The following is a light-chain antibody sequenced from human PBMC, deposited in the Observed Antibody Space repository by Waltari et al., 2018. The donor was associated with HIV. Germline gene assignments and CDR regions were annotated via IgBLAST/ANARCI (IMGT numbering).Light chain of an antibody. CDR3: CSYAHNDPWV. V-gene: IGLV2-23*02. Sequence: QSALTQPASVSGSPGQSITISCTGTRSDVGRYTLVSWYQHHPGKAPKPIISEVSNRPAGVFKRFSGSKSGTTASLTISGLQAEDEADYHCCSYAHNDPWVFGGGTRLTVL. CDR2: EVS. CDR1: RSDVGRYTL. J-gene: IGLJ3*02.